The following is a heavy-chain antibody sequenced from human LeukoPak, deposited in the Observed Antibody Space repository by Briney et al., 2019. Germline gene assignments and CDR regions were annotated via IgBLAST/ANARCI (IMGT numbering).Heavy chain of an antibody. CDR3: ARQILYYYGSGSSEIDYYYYYYMDV. J-gene: IGHJ6*03. D-gene: IGHD3-10*01. CDR2: IYYSGST. Sequence: PSETLSLTCTVSGGSISSYYWSWIRQPPGKGLEWIGYIYYSGSTNYNPSLKSRVTISVDTSKNQFSLKLSSVTAADTAVYYCARQILYYYGSGSSEIDYYYYYYMDVWGKGTTVTISS. CDR1: GGSISSYY. V-gene: IGHV4-59*01.